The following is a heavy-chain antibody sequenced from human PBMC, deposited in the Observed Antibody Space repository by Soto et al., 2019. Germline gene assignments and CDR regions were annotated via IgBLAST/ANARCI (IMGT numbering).Heavy chain of an antibody. V-gene: IGHV1-3*05. CDR1: GYSFTSYA. J-gene: IGHJ4*02. D-gene: IGHD6-19*01. Sequence: QVQLVQSGAEEKKPRASVKVSCKASGYSFTSYAMHWVRQAPGQGLEWMGWINAGNGNTKYSQKFQGRVTITRDTSASTAYMELSSLRSEDTAVYYCARAVAVPADFDYWGQGTLVTVSS. CDR2: INAGNGNT. CDR3: ARAVAVPADFDY.